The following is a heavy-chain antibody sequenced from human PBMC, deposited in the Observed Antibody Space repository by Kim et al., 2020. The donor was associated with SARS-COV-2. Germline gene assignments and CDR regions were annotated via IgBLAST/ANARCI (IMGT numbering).Heavy chain of an antibody. D-gene: IGHD3-10*01. CDR3: ARAGNMIRGGPAPRYYYGGMYV. CDR2: ISYDGNNK. CDR1: GFTFSSYT. V-gene: IGHV3-30-3*01. Sequence: GGSLRLSCAASGFTFSSYTMHWVRQAPGKGLEWVAVISYDGNNKFYADSVKGRFTISRDKSKNTLYLQMNSLRAEDTAVYYCARAGNMIRGGPAPRYYYGGMYVGRQDTSDTVSS. J-gene: IGHJ6*02.